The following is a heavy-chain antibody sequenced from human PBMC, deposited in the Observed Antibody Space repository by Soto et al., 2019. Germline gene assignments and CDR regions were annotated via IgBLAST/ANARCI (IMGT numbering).Heavy chain of an antibody. Sequence: GCSLRLSCEASGFNFCSYVMHWVRQTPGKGLEWVAVISFDGSNKFYAESVKGRITISRDNSKNTLFLQMNSLRPEDTAVYYCARDVGYSYRTGYGLDVWGQGTTVTVSS. V-gene: IGHV3-30-3*01. CDR3: ARDVGYSYRTGYGLDV. CDR2: ISFDGSNK. J-gene: IGHJ6*02. D-gene: IGHD5-18*01. CDR1: GFNFCSYV.